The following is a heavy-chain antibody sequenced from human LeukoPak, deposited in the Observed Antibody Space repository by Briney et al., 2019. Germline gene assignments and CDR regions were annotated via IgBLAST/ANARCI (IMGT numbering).Heavy chain of an antibody. J-gene: IGHJ6*03. CDR2: ISGSGGST. D-gene: IGHD3-10*01. Sequence: GGSLRLSCAASGFTFSSYEMHWVRQAPGKGLEWVSAISGSGGSTYYADSVKGRFTISRDNSKNTLYLQMNSLRAEDTALYYCARLSAYYYGSFFYYYMDVWGKGTTVTVSS. CDR1: GFTFSSYE. V-gene: IGHV3-23*01. CDR3: ARLSAYYYGSFFYYYMDV.